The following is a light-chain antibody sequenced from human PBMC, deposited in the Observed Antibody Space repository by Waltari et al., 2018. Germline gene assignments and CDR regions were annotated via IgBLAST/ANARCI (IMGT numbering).Light chain of an antibody. CDR1: QSVLYSSNSRNY. CDR3: QQYYSAPRT. V-gene: IGKV4-1*01. J-gene: IGKJ1*01. CDR2: WAS. Sequence: DIVMTQSPDSLAVSLGERATINCKSSQSVLYSSNSRNYLAWFQQKPGQPPKLVIYWASTRESGVPDRFSGSGSGTDFALTISRLQAEDVAIYYCQQYYSAPRTFGQGTKVEIK.